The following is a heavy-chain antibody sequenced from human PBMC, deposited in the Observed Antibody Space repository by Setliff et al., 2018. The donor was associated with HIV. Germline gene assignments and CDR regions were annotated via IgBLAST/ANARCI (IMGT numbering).Heavy chain of an antibody. Sequence: SETLSLTCTVSGGFISTGGYSWSRIRQPPGKGLEWIGYIYHSGNTYYNPSLKSRVSISVDRSKNHFSLRLSSVTAADTAVYYCARGGSRGSWYWDYWGQGTLVIVSS. CDR3: ARGGSRGSWYWDY. D-gene: IGHD6-13*01. J-gene: IGHJ4*02. CDR1: GGFISTGGYS. CDR2: IYHSGNT. V-gene: IGHV4-30-2*01.